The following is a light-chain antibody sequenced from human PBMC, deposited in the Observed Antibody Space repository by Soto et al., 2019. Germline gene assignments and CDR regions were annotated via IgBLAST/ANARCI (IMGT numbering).Light chain of an antibody. CDR1: QSIRDNY. J-gene: IGKJ5*01. CDR3: QQYGTSPGT. V-gene: IGKV3-20*01. CDR2: RAS. Sequence: VVLTQSPGTLSLSPGDRATLSCRASQSIRDNYLAWYQQRPGQAPRLLIYRASNRATGFPDRFSGSGSRTGFTLTISRLEPEDFAVYFCQQYGTSPGTFGQGTRLEIK.